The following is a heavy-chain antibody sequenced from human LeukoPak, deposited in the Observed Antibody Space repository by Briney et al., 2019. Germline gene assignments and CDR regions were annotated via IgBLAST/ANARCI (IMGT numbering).Heavy chain of an antibody. CDR2: IYSTGST. CDR3: ARGGFLLFGELLFDWFDP. D-gene: IGHD3-10*01. CDR1: GGSISSYY. Sequence: SETLSLTCTVSGGSISSYYWSWIRQPAGKGLEWIGRIYSTGSTNYNPSLKSRVTMSVDTSKNQFSLRLRSVTAADTAVYYCARGGFLLFGELLFDWFDPWGQGTLVTVSS. V-gene: IGHV4-4*07. J-gene: IGHJ5*02.